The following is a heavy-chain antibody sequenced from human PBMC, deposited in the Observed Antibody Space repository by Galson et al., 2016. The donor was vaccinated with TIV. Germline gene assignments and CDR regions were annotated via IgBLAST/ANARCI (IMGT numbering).Heavy chain of an antibody. V-gene: IGHV1-69*04. CDR1: GGTFSNYA. Sequence: CKASGGTFSNYAISWVRQAPGQGLEWMGRIIPILGIANYAEKIQGRATITADKSTSTAYMELSSLRSDDTDVYSCARGTEVGATSYWYFDLWGRGTLVTVSS. CDR3: ARGTEVGATSYWYFDL. D-gene: IGHD1-26*01. CDR2: IIPILGIA. J-gene: IGHJ2*01.